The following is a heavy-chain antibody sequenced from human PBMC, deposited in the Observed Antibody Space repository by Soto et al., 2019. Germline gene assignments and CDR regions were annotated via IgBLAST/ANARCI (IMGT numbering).Heavy chain of an antibody. CDR3: ARHGGTPDLYFDY. Sequence: AGGSLRFSCAASGFIFGAHAMSWVRQAPGKGLEWVSAINWIGGSTNYADSMKDRFTISRDNAKNSLYLQMSSLRAEDTALYYCARHGGTPDLYFDYWGQGTPVTVSS. CDR2: INWIGGST. J-gene: IGHJ4*02. D-gene: IGHD3-16*01. CDR1: GFIFGAHA. V-gene: IGHV3-20*04.